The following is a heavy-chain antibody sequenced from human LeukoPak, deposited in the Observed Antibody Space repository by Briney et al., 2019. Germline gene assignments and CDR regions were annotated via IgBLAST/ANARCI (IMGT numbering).Heavy chain of an antibody. V-gene: IGHV4-59*01. D-gene: IGHD3-16*01. Sequence: SETLSLTCTVSGGSLHNYYWSWIRQPPGKGLEWIGYIDYSGSTNYNPSLKSRVTISVDTSQNQFSLKLSSVTAADTAVYYCARDRALGSGKYYFDYWGQGTLSPSPQ. J-gene: IGHJ4*02. CDR1: GGSLHNYY. CDR3: ARDRALGSGKYYFDY. CDR2: IDYSGST.